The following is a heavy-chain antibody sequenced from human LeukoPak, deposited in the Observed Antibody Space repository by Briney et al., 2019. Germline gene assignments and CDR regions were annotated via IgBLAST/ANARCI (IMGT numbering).Heavy chain of an antibody. V-gene: IGHV3-21*01. CDR2: ITSGSSYI. J-gene: IGHJ5*02. CDR3: ARDLEYYGSGSYLSNWFDP. CDR1: GFTFSSHT. D-gene: IGHD3-10*01. Sequence: TGGSLRLSCAASGFTFSSHTMNWVRQAPGKGLERVSSITSGSSYIYYADSVKGRFTISRDNAENSLYLQMNSLRAEDTAVYYCARDLEYYGSGSYLSNWFDPWGQGTLVTVSS.